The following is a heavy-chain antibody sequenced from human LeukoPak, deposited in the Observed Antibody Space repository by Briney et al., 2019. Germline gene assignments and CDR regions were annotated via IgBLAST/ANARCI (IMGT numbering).Heavy chain of an antibody. CDR3: AKDRDCSSDRCSDAFDV. J-gene: IGHJ3*01. V-gene: IGHV3-9*01. D-gene: IGHD2-2*01. Sequence: GGSPRLSCAASGFTFDDYAMHWVRQVPGKGLEWVSSISWNSASVAYADSLKGRFTISRDNGENSLYLQMNSLKSEDTALYYCAKDRDCSSDRCSDAFDVWGRGTLVTVSS. CDR1: GFTFDDYA. CDR2: ISWNSASV.